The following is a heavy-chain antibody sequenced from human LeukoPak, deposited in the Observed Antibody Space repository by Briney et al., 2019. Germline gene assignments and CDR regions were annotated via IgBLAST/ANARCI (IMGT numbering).Heavy chain of an antibody. J-gene: IGHJ3*02. D-gene: IGHD5-12*01. CDR3: TTSSFSGYDPLDAFDI. Sequence: AGGSLRLSCAASGFTFSSYEMNWVRQAPGKGLEWVGRIKSKTDGGTTDYAAPVKGRFTISRDDSKNTLYLQMNSLKTEDTAVYYCTTSSFSGYDPLDAFDIWGQGTMVTVSS. CDR1: GFTFSSYE. V-gene: IGHV3-15*01. CDR2: IKSKTDGGTT.